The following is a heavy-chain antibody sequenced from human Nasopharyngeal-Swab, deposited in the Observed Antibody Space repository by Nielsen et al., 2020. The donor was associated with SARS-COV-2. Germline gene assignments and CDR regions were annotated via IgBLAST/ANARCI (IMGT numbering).Heavy chain of an antibody. Sequence: SETLSLTCTVSGGSISSSSYYWGWIRQPPGKGLEWIGSIYYSGSTYYNPSLKSRVTISVDTSKNQFSLKLTSVTAADTAVYYCARGRGWRSTVTTFRGYYYYYMDVWGKGTTVTVSS. CDR3: ARGRGWRSTVTTFRGYYYYYMDV. J-gene: IGHJ6*03. V-gene: IGHV4-39*01. CDR2: IYYSGST. D-gene: IGHD4-17*01. CDR1: GGSISSSSYY.